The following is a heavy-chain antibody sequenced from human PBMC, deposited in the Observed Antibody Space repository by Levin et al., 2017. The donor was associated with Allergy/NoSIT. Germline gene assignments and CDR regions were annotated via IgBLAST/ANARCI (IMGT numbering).Heavy chain of an antibody. J-gene: IGHJ6*02. Sequence: GGSLRLSCAASGFTFSSYAMHWVRQAPGKGLEWVAVISYDGSNKYYADSVKGRFTISRDNSKNTLYLQMNSLRAEDTAVYYCARDGGYCSSTSCPYGMDVWGQGTTVTVSS. CDR3: ARDGGYCSSTSCPYGMDV. V-gene: IGHV3-30-3*01. CDR1: GFTFSSYA. CDR2: ISYDGSNK. D-gene: IGHD2-2*01.